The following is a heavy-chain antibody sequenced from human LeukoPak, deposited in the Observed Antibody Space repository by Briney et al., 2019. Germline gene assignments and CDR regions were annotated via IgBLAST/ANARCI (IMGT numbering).Heavy chain of an antibody. V-gene: IGHV1-8*03. J-gene: IGHJ4*02. CDR2: MNTHSGNT. D-gene: IGHD1-26*01. CDR1: GYTFSNFD. Sequence: ASVKVSCKASGYTFSNFDINWVRQATGQGLEGMGWMNTHSGNTGYSQKFQGRVTITKNSSISTAYMELSSLTSEDTAVYYCAREGARSSDTSGSYRLDYWGQGTLVTVSS. CDR3: AREGARSSDTSGSYRLDY.